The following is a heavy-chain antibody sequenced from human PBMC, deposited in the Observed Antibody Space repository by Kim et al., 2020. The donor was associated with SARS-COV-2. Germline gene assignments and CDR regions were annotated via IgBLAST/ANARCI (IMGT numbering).Heavy chain of an antibody. CDR3: AKHNHAIQDDAFDI. V-gene: IGHV3-30*02. D-gene: IGHD1-20*01. Sequence: ADSVKGRFTISRDNSKNALYLQMNSLRAEDTAVYYCAKHNHAIQDDAFDIWGQGTMVTVSS. J-gene: IGHJ3*02.